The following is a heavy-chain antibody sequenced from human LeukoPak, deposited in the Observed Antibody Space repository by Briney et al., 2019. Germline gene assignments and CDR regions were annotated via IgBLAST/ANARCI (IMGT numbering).Heavy chain of an antibody. CDR3: ARGLDYYSGMDV. J-gene: IGHJ6*02. Sequence: SQTLSLTCAISGDSVSSNSAVWNWIRQSPSRGFEWLGRTYYRSKWYNDYAVSVKSRVTISPDTSKNQVSLQLNSVTPEDTAVYYCARGLDYYSGMDVWGQGTTVTVSS. V-gene: IGHV6-1*01. CDR2: TYYRSKWYN. CDR1: GDSVSSNSAV. D-gene: IGHD3-9*01.